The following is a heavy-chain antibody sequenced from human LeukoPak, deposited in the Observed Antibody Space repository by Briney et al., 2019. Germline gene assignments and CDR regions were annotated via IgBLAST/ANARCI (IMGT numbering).Heavy chain of an antibody. J-gene: IGHJ5*02. CDR3: ARRFLTGLGGNWFDP. D-gene: IGHD3-16*01. V-gene: IGHV3-33*01. CDR1: GFTFSSYT. CDR2: LWPDGRTE. Sequence: GGSLRLSCAASGFTFSSYTMHWARQAPGKGLEWVAVLWPDGRTEKYADSVKGRLTVSGDNSKNTLYLQMNSLRADDTAVYYCARRFLTGLGGNWFDPWGQGTLVTVSS.